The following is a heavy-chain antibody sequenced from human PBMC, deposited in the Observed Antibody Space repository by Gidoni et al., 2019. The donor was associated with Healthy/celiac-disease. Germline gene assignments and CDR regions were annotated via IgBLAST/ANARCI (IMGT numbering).Heavy chain of an antibody. CDR1: GFTFSSYE. Sequence: EVQLVESGGGLVQPGGSLRLSCAASGFTFSSYEMNWVRQAPGKGLGWVSYISSSGSTIYYADSVKGRFTISRDNAKNSLYLQMNSLRAEDTAVYYCARAQGDPVIIDAFDIWGQGTMVTVSS. J-gene: IGHJ3*02. CDR3: ARAQGDPVIIDAFDI. CDR2: ISSSGSTI. V-gene: IGHV3-48*03. D-gene: IGHD3-10*01.